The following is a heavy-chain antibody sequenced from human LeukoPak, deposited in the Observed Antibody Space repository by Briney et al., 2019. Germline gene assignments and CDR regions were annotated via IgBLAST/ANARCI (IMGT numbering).Heavy chain of an antibody. J-gene: IGHJ6*01. CDR2: IYSGGST. Sequence: GRSLRLSCAASGFTFSSNYMSWVRQAPGKGLEWVSVIYSGGSTYYSDSVKGRFTISRDHSQNTLYLQMDSLRDGGTALYYCARGGFSQGYGMDGLGQGATVTVCS. CDR1: GFTFSSNY. D-gene: IGHD5-18*01. V-gene: IGHV3-53*01. CDR3: ARGGFSQGYGMDG.